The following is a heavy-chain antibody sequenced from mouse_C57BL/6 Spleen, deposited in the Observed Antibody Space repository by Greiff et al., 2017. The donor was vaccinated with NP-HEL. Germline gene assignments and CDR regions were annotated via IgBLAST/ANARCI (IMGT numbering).Heavy chain of an antibody. CDR1: GFSFNTYA. CDR2: IRSKSNNYAT. V-gene: IGHV10-1*01. J-gene: IGHJ3*01. Sequence: GGGLVQPKGSLKLSCAASGFSFNTYAMNWVRQAPGKGLEWVARIRSKSNNYATYYADSVKDRFTISRDDSESMLYLQMNNLKTEDTAMYYCVRGVFAYWGQGTLVTVSA. CDR3: VRGVFAY.